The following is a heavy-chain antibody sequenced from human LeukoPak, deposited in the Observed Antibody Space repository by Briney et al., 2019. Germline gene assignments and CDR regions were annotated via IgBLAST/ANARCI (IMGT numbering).Heavy chain of an antibody. CDR3: AKESPAYCSGGSCYSFDY. V-gene: IGHV3-9*01. Sequence: GGSLRLSCAASGFTFEEYVMHWVRQVPGRGLEWVSGISWNSGSIDYADSGKGRFTISRDNAKNSLYLQMNSLRAEDTALYYCAKESPAYCSGGSCYSFDYWGQGTLVTVSS. CDR1: GFTFEEYV. J-gene: IGHJ4*02. D-gene: IGHD2-15*01. CDR2: ISWNSGSI.